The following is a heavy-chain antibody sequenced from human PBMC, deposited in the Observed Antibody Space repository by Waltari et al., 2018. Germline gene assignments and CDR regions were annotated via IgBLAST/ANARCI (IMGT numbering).Heavy chain of an antibody. CDR3: ARRLGPTNPFDY. CDR2: IYSGGST. CDR1: GFTFSSYA. Sequence: EVQLLESGGGLVQPGGSLRLSCAASGFTFSSYAMSWVRQAPGKGLEWVSVIYSGGSTYYADSVKGRFTISRDNSKNTLYLQMGSLRAEDMAVYYCARRLGPTNPFDYWGQGTLVTVSS. J-gene: IGHJ4*02. D-gene: IGHD1-26*01. V-gene: IGHV3-66*01.